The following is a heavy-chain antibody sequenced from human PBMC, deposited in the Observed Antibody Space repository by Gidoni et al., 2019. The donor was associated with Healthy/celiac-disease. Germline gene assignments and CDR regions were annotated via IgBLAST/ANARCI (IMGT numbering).Heavy chain of an antibody. J-gene: IGHJ4*02. CDR2: ISSSSSTI. CDR1: GFTFSSYS. Sequence: EVQLVESGGGLVQPGGTRRLSCAAPGFTFSSYSMNWVRQAPGKGLEWVSYISSSSSTIYYADSVKGRFTISRDNAKNSLYLQMNSLRDEDTAVYYCARVIQLWSDYYFDYWGQGTLVTVSS. CDR3: ARVIQLWSDYYFDY. V-gene: IGHV3-48*02. D-gene: IGHD5-18*01.